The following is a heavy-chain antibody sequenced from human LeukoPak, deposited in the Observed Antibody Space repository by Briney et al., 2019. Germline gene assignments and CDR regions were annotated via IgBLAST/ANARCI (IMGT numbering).Heavy chain of an antibody. D-gene: IGHD6-19*01. V-gene: IGHV3-30*07. CDR3: ARGSGWPYYYYGMDV. CDR1: GFTFSSYA. CDR2: ISYDGSNK. Sequence: PGRSLRLSCAASGFTFSSYAMHWVRQAPGKGLEWVAVISYDGSNKYYADSVKGRFTISRDNSKNTLYLQMNSLRAEDTAVYYCARGSGWPYYYYGMDVWGQGTTVTVSS. J-gene: IGHJ6*02.